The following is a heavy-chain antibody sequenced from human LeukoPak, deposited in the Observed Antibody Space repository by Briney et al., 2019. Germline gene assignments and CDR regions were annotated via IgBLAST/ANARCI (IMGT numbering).Heavy chain of an antibody. CDR1: GGTFSSYA. CDR2: IIPIFGTA. D-gene: IGHD4-17*01. J-gene: IGHJ6*03. Sequence: SVKVSCKASGGTFSSYAISWVRQAPGQGLEWMRRIIPIFGTANYAQKFQGRVTITTDESTSTAYMELSSLRSEDTAVYYCAVTVTTKNYYYYYYMDVWGKGTTVTVSS. V-gene: IGHV1-69*05. CDR3: AVTVTTKNYYYYYYMDV.